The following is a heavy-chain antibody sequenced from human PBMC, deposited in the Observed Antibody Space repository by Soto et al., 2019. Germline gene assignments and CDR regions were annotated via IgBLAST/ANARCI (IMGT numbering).Heavy chain of an antibody. CDR2: IIPILGIA. V-gene: IGHV1-69*02. Sequence: QVQLVQSGAEVQKPGSSVKVSCKASGGTFSSYTISWVRQAPGQGLEWMGRIIPILGIANYAQKFKGRVTITAHNAPCTASKALSSLISENTGEYYCQRVGGWDDTSMAEGYFDSWVQGTVITVTS. D-gene: IGHD2-15*01. CDR1: GGTFSSYT. CDR3: QRVGGWDDTSMAEGYFDS. J-gene: IGHJ4*02.